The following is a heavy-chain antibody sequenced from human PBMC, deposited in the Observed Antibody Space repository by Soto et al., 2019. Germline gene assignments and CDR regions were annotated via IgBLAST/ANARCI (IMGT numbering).Heavy chain of an antibody. CDR2: IKSKTDGGTT. Sequence: KLGGSLRLSCAASGFTFSNAWMNWVRQAPGRGREWVGRIKSKTDGGTTDYAAPVKGRFTISRDDSKNTLYLQMNSLKTEDTAVYYCTTDYLTTVVTNSDYYYYGMDVWGQGTTVTVSS. V-gene: IGHV3-15*07. D-gene: IGHD4-17*01. CDR1: GFTFSNAW. J-gene: IGHJ6*02. CDR3: TTDYLTTVVTNSDYYYYGMDV.